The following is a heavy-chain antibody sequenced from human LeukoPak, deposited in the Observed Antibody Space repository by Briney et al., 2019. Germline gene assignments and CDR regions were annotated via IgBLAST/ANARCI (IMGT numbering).Heavy chain of an antibody. Sequence: PSETLSLTCAVYGGSLSGYYGSWIRQPAGKGLGWIGEINHSGSTTNNPSLRRRATISVATSQNQFSLRRSSVTAADTGVYYCATLLLLEPRGSSGYCYGVLDYWGQGTLVTVSS. V-gene: IGHV4-34*04. CDR3: ATLLLLEPRGSSGYCYGVLDY. CDR1: GGSLSGYY. J-gene: IGHJ4*02. CDR2: INHSGST. D-gene: IGHD3-22*01.